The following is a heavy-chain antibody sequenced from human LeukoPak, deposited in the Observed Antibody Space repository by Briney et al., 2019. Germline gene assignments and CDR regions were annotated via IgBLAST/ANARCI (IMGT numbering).Heavy chain of an antibody. J-gene: IGHJ4*02. CDR2: VKSDGTAT. Sequence: GGSLRLSCAASGFTFSSHLMNWVGQAQGTGLVWVSSVKSDGTATNYADSVKGRFTISRDNAKNTLYLQMNSLRVEDTAVYYCVRKFATGDWGQGTLVTVSS. CDR1: GFTFSSHL. CDR3: VRKFATGD. V-gene: IGHV3-74*01. D-gene: IGHD1-14*01.